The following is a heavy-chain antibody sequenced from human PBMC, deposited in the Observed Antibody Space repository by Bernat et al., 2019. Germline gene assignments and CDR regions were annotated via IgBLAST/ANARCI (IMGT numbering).Heavy chain of an antibody. D-gene: IGHD6-13*01. J-gene: IGHJ4*02. Sequence: QVQLVESGGGVVQPGRSLRLSCAASGFTFSSYGMHWVRQAPCKGLEWVAVIWYDGSNKYYADSVKGRFTISRDNSKNTLYLQMNSLSAEDTDVYYCARVRYSNHPFDYWGQGTLVTVSS. CDR1: GFTFSSYG. CDR2: IWYDGSNK. CDR3: ARVRYSNHPFDY. V-gene: IGHV3-33*01.